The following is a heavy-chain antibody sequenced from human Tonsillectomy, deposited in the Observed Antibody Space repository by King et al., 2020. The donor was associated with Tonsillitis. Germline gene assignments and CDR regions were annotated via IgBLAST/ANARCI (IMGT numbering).Heavy chain of an antibody. CDR3: ARDRAIQLSFGPDF. CDR2: INPSDGSR. Sequence: VQLVESGAEVKKPGASVKVSCKASGYTFTSYYIHWVRQAPGQGLEWMGVINPSDGSRSNAQKFRGRVSMTRDTSTSTLYMELSSLKSEDTAVYFCARDRAIQLSFGPDFWGQGTLVTVSS. D-gene: IGHD5-18*01. V-gene: IGHV1-46*01. CDR1: GYTFTSYY. J-gene: IGHJ4*02.